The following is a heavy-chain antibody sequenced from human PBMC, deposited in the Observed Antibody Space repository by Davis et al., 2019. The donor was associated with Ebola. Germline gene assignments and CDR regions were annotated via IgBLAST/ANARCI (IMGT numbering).Heavy chain of an antibody. CDR2: IYYSGST. CDR1: GGSISSSSYY. J-gene: IGHJ6*04. Sequence: MPSETLSLTCTVSGGSISSSSYYWGWIRQPPGKGLEWIGSIYYSGSTYYNPSLKSRVTISVDTSKNKFSLKLNSVTAADTAVYYCASRSRGYSGLYYYYYGMDVWGKGTTVTVSS. V-gene: IGHV4-39*01. D-gene: IGHD2-15*01. CDR3: ASRSRGYSGLYYYYYGMDV.